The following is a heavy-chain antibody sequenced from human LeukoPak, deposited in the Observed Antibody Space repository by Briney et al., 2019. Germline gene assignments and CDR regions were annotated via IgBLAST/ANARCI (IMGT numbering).Heavy chain of an antibody. CDR1: GFTFSSYS. CDR3: ASEAGDY. Sequence: PGGSLRLSCAASGFTFSSYSMNWVHQAPGKGLEWVSSISTSSSYIYYADSVKGRFTISRDNAKNSLYLQMNSLRAEDTAVYYCASEAGDYWGQGTLATVSS. CDR2: ISTSSSYI. J-gene: IGHJ4*02. V-gene: IGHV3-21*01.